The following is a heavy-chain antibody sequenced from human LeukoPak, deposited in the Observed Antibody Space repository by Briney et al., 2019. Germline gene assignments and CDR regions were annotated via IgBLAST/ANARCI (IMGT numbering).Heavy chain of an antibody. Sequence: GGSLRLSCSASGFTFSNAWMSWVRQAPGKGLEWVGRIKSKTDGGTTDYAAPVKGRFTISRDDSKNTLYLQMNSLETEDTAVYYCTTLGVTMIVVATGWFDPWGQGTLVTVSS. J-gene: IGHJ5*02. CDR1: GFTFSNAW. V-gene: IGHV3-15*01. CDR3: TTLGVTMIVVATGWFDP. D-gene: IGHD3-22*01. CDR2: IKSKTDGGTT.